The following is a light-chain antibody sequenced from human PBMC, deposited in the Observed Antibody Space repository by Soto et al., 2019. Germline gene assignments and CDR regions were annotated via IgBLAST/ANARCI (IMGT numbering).Light chain of an antibody. CDR3: SSFTRSNPYV. Sequence: QSALTQPASVSGSPGQSITISCTGTSSDVGAYNYVSWYQQHPGKVPKLMIYDVSDRPSGVSNRFSGSKSGTTASLTISGLQAEDEADYYCSSFTRSNPYVFGTGTKLTVL. V-gene: IGLV2-14*03. CDR2: DVS. J-gene: IGLJ1*01. CDR1: SSDVGAYNY.